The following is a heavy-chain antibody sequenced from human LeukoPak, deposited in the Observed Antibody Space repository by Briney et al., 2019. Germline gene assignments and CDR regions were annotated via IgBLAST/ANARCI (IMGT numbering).Heavy chain of an antibody. CDR2: LSGSGDGT. J-gene: IGHJ5*02. Sequence: GGSLRLSCAASGFTFSTSTMNWVRQAPGRGLEWVSALSGSGDGTYYADSVKGRFTISRDNSKNTLYLQMNTLRAEDTAVYFCAKQPYQYVSGSPSWLDPWGQGTLVTVSS. CDR1: GFTFSTST. CDR3: AKQPYQYVSGSPSWLDP. V-gene: IGHV3-23*01. D-gene: IGHD3-10*01.